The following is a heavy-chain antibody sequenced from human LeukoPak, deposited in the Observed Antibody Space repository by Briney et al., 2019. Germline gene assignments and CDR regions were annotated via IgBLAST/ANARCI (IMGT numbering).Heavy chain of an antibody. D-gene: IGHD3-16*01. CDR2: IYYSGST. CDR3: AKDDAWGRYKH. J-gene: IGHJ1*01. V-gene: IGHV4-38-2*02. Sequence: SETLSLTCTVSGYSISSSYYWGWIRQPPGKGLEWIGSIYYSGSTYYNPSLKSRVTISVDTSKNQFSLKLSSVTAADTAVYYCAKDDAWGRYKHWGQGTLVTVSS. CDR1: GYSISSSYY.